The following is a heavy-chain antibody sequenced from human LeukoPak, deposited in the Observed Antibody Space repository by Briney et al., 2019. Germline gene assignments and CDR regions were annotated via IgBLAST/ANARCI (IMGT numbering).Heavy chain of an antibody. Sequence: GESLKISCKGSGYSFTSYWIGWVRQMPGKGLEWMGIIYPGDSDTRYSPSFQGQVTISADKSISTAYLQWSSLKASDTAMYYYARHRYCSSTSCSHFDYWGQGTLVTVSS. CDR1: GYSFTSYW. CDR3: ARHRYCSSTSCSHFDY. CDR2: IYPGDSDT. V-gene: IGHV5-51*01. D-gene: IGHD2-2*01. J-gene: IGHJ4*02.